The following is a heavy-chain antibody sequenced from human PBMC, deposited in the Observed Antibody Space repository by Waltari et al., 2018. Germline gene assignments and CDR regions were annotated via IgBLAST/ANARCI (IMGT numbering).Heavy chain of an antibody. V-gene: IGHV4-4*07. Sequence: QVQLQESGPGLVKSSETLSLTCTVSGDSVRTNYWNWIRQPAGKGLEWIGRVDSSASTNYNPSLKSRVAMSVETSMNQFSLRLNYVTAADTAVYYCARALTAMTYDDVGHPSRRAFDVWGQGTRVTVSS. J-gene: IGHJ3*01. CDR2: VDSSAST. D-gene: IGHD3-16*01. CDR3: ARALTAMTYDDVGHPSRRAFDV. CDR1: GDSVRTNY.